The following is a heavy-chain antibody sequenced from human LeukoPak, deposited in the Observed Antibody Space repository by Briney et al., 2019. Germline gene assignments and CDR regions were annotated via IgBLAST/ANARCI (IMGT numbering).Heavy chain of an antibody. J-gene: IGHJ4*02. Sequence: SSETLSLTCTVSGGSISSYYWSWVRQAPGKGLEWVSAISGSGGSTYYADSVKGRFTISRDNSKNTLYLQMNSLRAEDTAVYYCAKEVDFWSGYVDYWGQGTLVTVSS. CDR2: ISGSGGST. CDR1: GGSISSYY. V-gene: IGHV3-23*01. CDR3: AKEVDFWSGYVDY. D-gene: IGHD3-3*01.